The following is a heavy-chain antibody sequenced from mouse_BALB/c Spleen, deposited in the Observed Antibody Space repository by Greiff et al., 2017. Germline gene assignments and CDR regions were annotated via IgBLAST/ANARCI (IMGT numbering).Heavy chain of an antibody. Sequence: QVQLQQSGPELVKPGASVKMSCKASGYTFTSYVMHWVKQRPGQGLEWIGVINPGSGGTNYNEKFKGKATLTADKSSSTAYMQLSSLTSDDSAVYFCARFGKDYAMDYWGQGTSVTVSS. D-gene: IGHD1-1*01. CDR1: GYTFTSYV. V-gene: IGHV1-54*01. CDR2: INPGSGGT. CDR3: ARFGKDYAMDY. J-gene: IGHJ4*01.